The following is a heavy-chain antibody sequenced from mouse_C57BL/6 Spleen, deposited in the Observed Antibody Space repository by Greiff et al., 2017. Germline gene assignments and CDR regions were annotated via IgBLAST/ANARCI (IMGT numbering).Heavy chain of an antibody. Sequence: QVQLQQPGAELVKPGASVKLSCKASGYTFTSYWMHWVKQRPGQGLEWIGMIHPNSGSTNYNEKFKSKATLTVVKSSSTAYMQLSSLTSEDSAVYYCASGLHWYFDVWGTGTTVTVSS. CDR3: ASGLHWYFDV. CDR2: IHPNSGST. J-gene: IGHJ1*03. CDR1: GYTFTSYW. V-gene: IGHV1-64*01.